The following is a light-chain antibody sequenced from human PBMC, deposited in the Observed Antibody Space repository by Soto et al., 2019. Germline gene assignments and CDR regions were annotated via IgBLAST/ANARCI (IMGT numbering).Light chain of an antibody. Sequence: VMTQSPATLSVSPGERATLSCWASETVATNLAWYQQKPGQAPRLLISGASTRAAGISDRFTGSGSGTDFTLTITTLEPEDFAVYYCQQYGSSPRTFGLGTKVEIK. CDR3: QQYGSSPRT. V-gene: IGKV3-20*01. CDR1: ETVATN. CDR2: GAS. J-gene: IGKJ1*01.